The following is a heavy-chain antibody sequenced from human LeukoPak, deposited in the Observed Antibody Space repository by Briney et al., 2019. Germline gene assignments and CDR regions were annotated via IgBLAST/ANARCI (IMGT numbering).Heavy chain of an antibody. Sequence: SETLSLTCSVSNGSISSYFWSWIRQPAGKGLEWIGRICASGDTNYNPSLKSRVTMSVDTSKNQFSLNLTSVTAADTAMYYCARELAGSGSYRPFDYWGQGTLVTVSS. CDR2: ICASGDT. J-gene: IGHJ4*02. CDR3: ARELAGSGSYRPFDY. V-gene: IGHV4-4*07. CDR1: NGSISSYF. D-gene: IGHD3-10*01.